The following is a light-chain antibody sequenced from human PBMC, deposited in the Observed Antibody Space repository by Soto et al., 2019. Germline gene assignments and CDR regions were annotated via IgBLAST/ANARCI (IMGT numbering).Light chain of an antibody. J-gene: IGLJ3*02. V-gene: IGLV1-44*01. CDR3: AAWDDSLKGWV. Sequence: QSVLTQPPSASGTPGQRVTISCSGSSSNIGSENVNWYQQVPGTAPKLLIYANNQRPSGVPDRFSVSTSGTSASLAIGGLQSEDEADYYCAAWDDSLKGWVFGGGTKLTVL. CDR2: ANN. CDR1: SSNIGSEN.